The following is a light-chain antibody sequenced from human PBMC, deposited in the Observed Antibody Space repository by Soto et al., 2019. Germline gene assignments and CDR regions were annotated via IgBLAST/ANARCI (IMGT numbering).Light chain of an antibody. Sequence: TQSPSSLSASVGDRVTITCRASQGISNSLAWYQQKPGQAPRLLIYGASSRATGIPDRFSGSGSGTDFTLTISRLEPEDFAVYYCQQYGSSPTWTFGQGTKVEIK. V-gene: IGKV3-20*01. CDR1: QGISNS. J-gene: IGKJ1*01. CDR2: GAS. CDR3: QQYGSSPTWT.